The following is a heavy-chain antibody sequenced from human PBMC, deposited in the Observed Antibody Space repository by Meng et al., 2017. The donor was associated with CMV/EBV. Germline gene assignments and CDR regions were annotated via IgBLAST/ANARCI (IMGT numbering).Heavy chain of an antibody. CDR1: GFTFSSYG. J-gene: IGHJ6*02. Sequence: GGSLRLSCAASGFTFSSYGMHWVRQAPGKGLEWVAFIRYDGSNKYYADSVKGRFTISRDNPKNTLYLQMNSLRAEDTAVYYCAKDRGYYDSSGYNPMGDYYGMDVWGQGTTVTVSS. CDR3: AKDRGYYDSSGYNPMGDYYGMDV. CDR2: IRYDGSNK. D-gene: IGHD3-22*01. V-gene: IGHV3-30*02.